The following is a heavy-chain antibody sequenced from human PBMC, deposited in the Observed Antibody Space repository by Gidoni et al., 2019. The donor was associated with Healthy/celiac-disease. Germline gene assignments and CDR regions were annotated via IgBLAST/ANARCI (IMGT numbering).Heavy chain of an antibody. Sequence: QVHLVASGGGVVQPGRSLRLSCAPSGCTFSSYGMHWVLQAPGTGLEWVAVIWYDGSNKYYADSVKGRFTISRDNSKNTLYLQMNSLRAEDTAVYYCARDLFTGVVPDAFDIWGQGTMVTVSS. J-gene: IGHJ3*02. CDR2: IWYDGSNK. CDR3: ARDLFTGVVPDAFDI. V-gene: IGHV3-33*01. CDR1: GCTFSSYG. D-gene: IGHD2-21*01.